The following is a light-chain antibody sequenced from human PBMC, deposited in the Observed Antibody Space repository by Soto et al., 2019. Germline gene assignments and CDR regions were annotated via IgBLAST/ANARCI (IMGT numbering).Light chain of an antibody. Sequence: DIQMTQSPSYLSASVGDRVTISCRASQGVSNYLIWYQQRQGRAPKLLIYAASNLVSGVPSRFSGSGSGTNFTLTISSLQPEDFATYYCQQSYRTPHTFGQGTKLETK. V-gene: IGKV1-39*01. CDR2: AAS. CDR1: QGVSNY. J-gene: IGKJ2*01. CDR3: QQSYRTPHT.